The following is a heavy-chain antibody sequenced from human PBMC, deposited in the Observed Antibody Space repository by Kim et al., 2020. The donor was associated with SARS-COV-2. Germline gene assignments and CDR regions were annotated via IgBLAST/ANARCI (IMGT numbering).Heavy chain of an antibody. V-gene: IGHV3-23*01. CDR1: GFTFSNYA. CDR2: ITSSGSTT. CDR3: ASYYYDSGGYYNG. Sequence: GGSLRLSCAASGFTFSNYAMSWVRQAPGKGLEWVSIITSSGSTTYYADSVKGRFTISRDNSKSTLYLQMNSLRAEDTAVYYCASYYYDSGGYYNGWGQGT. D-gene: IGHD3-22*01. J-gene: IGHJ4*02.